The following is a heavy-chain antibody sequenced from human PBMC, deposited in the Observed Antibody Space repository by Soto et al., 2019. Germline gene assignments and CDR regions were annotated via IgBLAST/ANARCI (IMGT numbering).Heavy chain of an antibody. CDR2: INPNSGDT. CDR3: VRDGHCITTSCYGNWFDP. D-gene: IGHD2-2*01. CDR1: GYTFTGYY. J-gene: IGHJ5*02. Sequence: ASVKVSCKASGYTFTGYYMHWVRQAPGQGLEWMGWINPNSGDTQYAQKFQGRVTMTRDTSISTAYMEMNSLRAEDTAVYYCVRDGHCITTSCYGNWFDPWDQGTLVTVSS. V-gene: IGHV1-2*02.